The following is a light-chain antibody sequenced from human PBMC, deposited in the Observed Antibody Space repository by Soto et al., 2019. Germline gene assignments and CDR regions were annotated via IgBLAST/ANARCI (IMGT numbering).Light chain of an antibody. J-gene: IGLJ2*01. CDR1: SSDVGSYNL. CDR2: EGS. Sequence: QSALTQPASVSGSPGQSITISCTGTSSDVGSYNLVSWYQQHPGKAPKLMIYEGSKRPSGVPDRFSASKSGNTASLTVSGLQGEDEADYYCMSYVGGNSVAFGGGTKLTVL. CDR3: MSYVGGNSVA. V-gene: IGLV2-14*02.